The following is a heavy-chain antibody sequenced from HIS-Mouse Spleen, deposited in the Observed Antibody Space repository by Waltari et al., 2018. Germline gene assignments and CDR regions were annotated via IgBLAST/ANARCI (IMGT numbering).Heavy chain of an antibody. D-gene: IGHD6-13*01. CDR3: AREIPYSSSWYDWYFDL. CDR1: GGPISSRSSY. CDR2: IYYSGST. Sequence: QLQLQESGPGLVKPSETLSLTCPVPGGPISSRSSYWGWLRQPPGKGLEWIGSIYYSGSTYYNPSLKSRVTISVDTSKNQFSLKLSSVTAADTAVYYCAREIPYSSSWYDWYFDLWGRGTLVTVSS. J-gene: IGHJ2*01. V-gene: IGHV4-39*07.